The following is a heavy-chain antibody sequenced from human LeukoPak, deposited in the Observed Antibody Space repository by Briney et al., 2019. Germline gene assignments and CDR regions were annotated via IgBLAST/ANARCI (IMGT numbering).Heavy chain of an antibody. V-gene: IGHV1-2*02. CDR2: INPNTGGT. Sequence: GASVKVSCKASGYTFTGYYIHWVRQAPGQGLEWMGWINPNTGGTYYAQKFQGRVTMTRDTSISTAYMELSRLRSDDTAIYYCATCDRHYDTNLFDPWGQGTLVTVSS. J-gene: IGHJ5*02. CDR1: GYTFTGYY. D-gene: IGHD3-9*01. CDR3: ATCDRHYDTNLFDP.